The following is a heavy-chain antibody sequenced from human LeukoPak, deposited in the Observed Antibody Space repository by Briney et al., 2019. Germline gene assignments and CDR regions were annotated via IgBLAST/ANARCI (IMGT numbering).Heavy chain of an antibody. J-gene: IGHJ4*02. CDR3: ANQGYGDYEDNDY. V-gene: IGHV3-23*01. CDR2: ITAGGGST. Sequence: GGSLRLSCAASGFTFSSNAMSWVRQAPGKGLEWVSSITAGGGSTYYADSVKGRFTISRDNSKNTLYLQMNSLRAEDTAVYYCANQGYGDYEDNDYWGQGTLVTVSS. D-gene: IGHD4-17*01. CDR1: GFTFSSNA.